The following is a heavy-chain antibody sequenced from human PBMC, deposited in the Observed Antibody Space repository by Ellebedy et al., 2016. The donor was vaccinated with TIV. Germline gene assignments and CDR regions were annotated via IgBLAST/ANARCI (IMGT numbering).Heavy chain of an antibody. J-gene: IGHJ4*02. Sequence: GESLKISCSAFGITFSSHAMHWVRQAPGKGLQYVSTISDDGGSTYYADSVKGRFTISRNNANNSLYLQMNSLRAEDPGVYFCARDRPRGRGDFDYWGQGTLVTVSS. V-gene: IGHV3-64*04. CDR1: GITFSSHA. CDR2: ISDDGGST. D-gene: IGHD3-10*01. CDR3: ARDRPRGRGDFDY.